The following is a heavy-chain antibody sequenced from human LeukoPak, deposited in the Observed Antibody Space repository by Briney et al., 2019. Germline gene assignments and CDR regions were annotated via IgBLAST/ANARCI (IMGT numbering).Heavy chain of an antibody. CDR2: INANGRAT. J-gene: IGHJ4*02. CDR3: AKRVAASEPGFDS. CDR1: GGSISSYY. D-gene: IGHD2-15*01. V-gene: IGHV3-23*01. Sequence: ETLSLTCTVSGGSISSYYWSWFRQAPGRGLEWVSAINANGRATYYADSVKGRFTLSRDNSKSTLYLHMNSLNVEDTAVYYCAKRVAASEPGFDSWGRGTLVSVSS.